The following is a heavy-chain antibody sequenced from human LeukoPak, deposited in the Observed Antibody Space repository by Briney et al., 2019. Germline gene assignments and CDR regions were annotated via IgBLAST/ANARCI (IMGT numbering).Heavy chain of an antibody. Sequence: PGGSLRLSCAASGFSFSGSTVHWVRQASGKGLEWVGRITSKANSYATTYAASVRGRFTISRDDSKNTAYLQMNSLKTEDTAVYFCTCDFWSGSSYYYYGMDVWGQGTTVTVSS. CDR1: GFSFSGST. J-gene: IGHJ6*02. V-gene: IGHV3-73*01. CDR2: ITSKANSYAT. CDR3: TCDFWSGSSYYYYGMDV. D-gene: IGHD3-3*01.